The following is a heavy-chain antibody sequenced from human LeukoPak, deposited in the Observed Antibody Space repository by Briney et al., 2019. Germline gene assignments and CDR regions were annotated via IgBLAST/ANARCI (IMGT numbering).Heavy chain of an antibody. D-gene: IGHD3-10*01. CDR3: ARYTGSGSHFDF. CDR1: GYTFTGYY. CDR2: ISPYYGNT. J-gene: IGHJ4*02. Sequence: ASVKVSCKASGYTFTGYYMHWVRQAPGQGLEWMGWISPYYGNTNYAQKFQGRVAMTTDTSTTTAYMEVRSLTSDDTAVYYCARYTGSGSHFDFWGQGTLVTVSS. V-gene: IGHV1-18*04.